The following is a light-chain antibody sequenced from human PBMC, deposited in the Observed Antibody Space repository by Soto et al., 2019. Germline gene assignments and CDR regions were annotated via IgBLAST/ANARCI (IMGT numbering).Light chain of an antibody. J-gene: IGLJ1*01. CDR1: SSDIGAYNR. Sequence: QSALTQPASVSGSPGQSITISCTGTSSDIGAYNRVSWYQQHPGKAPKLVIYDVTNRPSGVSYRFSGSKSGNAASLTISGLQAEDEADYYCQSYDSRLSGSVFGTGTKLTVL. CDR2: DVT. V-gene: IGLV2-14*01. CDR3: QSYDSRLSGSV.